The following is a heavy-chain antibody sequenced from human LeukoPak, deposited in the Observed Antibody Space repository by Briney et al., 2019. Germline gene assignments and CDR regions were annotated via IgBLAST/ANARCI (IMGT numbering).Heavy chain of an antibody. V-gene: IGHV1-2*02. CDR1: EYTFTGYY. CDR3: ARGRNYYYYMDV. CDR2: INPNSGGT. Sequence: ASVTVSCKASEYTFTGYYMHWVRQAPGQGLEWMGWINPNSGGTNYAQKFQGRVTMTRDTSISTAYMELGRLRSDDTAVYYCARGRNYYYYMDVWGKGTTVTVSS. J-gene: IGHJ6*03.